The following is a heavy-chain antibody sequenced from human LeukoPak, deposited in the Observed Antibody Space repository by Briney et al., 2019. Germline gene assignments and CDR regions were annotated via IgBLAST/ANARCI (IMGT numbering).Heavy chain of an antibody. D-gene: IGHD1-26*01. V-gene: IGHV4-34*01. CDR3: ARQGGSYY. Sequence: SETLSLTCAVYGGSFSGYYWSWIRQPPGKGLEWIGEINHSGSTNYNPSLKSRVTISVDTSKNQFSLKLSSVTAADTAVYYRARQGGSYYWGQGTLVTVSS. CDR1: GGSFSGYY. CDR2: INHSGST. J-gene: IGHJ4*02.